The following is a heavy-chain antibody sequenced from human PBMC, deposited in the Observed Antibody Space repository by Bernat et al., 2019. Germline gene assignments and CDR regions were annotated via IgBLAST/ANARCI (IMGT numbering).Heavy chain of an antibody. CDR1: GFTFRNYW. CDR2: INSDGITT. D-gene: IGHD2-2*01. V-gene: IGHV3-74*01. J-gene: IGHJ4*02. Sequence: EVQLVESGGGVVQPGGSLRLSCATSGFTFRNYWMHWVRQAPGKGLVWVSRINSDGITTRYADSVKGRFTISRDNDKKTLYLKVNSLRPEDTAVDYCAGRYCSATSRYDFWGRGTRVTVSS. CDR3: AGRYCSATSRYDF.